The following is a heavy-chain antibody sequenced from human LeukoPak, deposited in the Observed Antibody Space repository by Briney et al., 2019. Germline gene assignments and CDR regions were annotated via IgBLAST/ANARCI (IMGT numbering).Heavy chain of an antibody. V-gene: IGHV1-18*01. D-gene: IGHD6-13*01. CDR1: GYTFTSYG. Sequence: ASVKVSCKTSGYTFTSYGISWVRQAPGQGLEWMGWISAYNGNTNYAQKLQGRVTMTTDTSTSTAYMELRSLRSDDTAVYYCARDRQQQLAFDYWGQGTLVTVSS. J-gene: IGHJ4*02. CDR3: ARDRQQQLAFDY. CDR2: ISAYNGNT.